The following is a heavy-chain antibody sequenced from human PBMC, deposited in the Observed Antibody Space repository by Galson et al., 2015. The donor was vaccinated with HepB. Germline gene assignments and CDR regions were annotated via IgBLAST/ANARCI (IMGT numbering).Heavy chain of an antibody. CDR1: GYTFTSYY. J-gene: IGHJ4*02. Sequence: SVKVSCKASGYTFTSYYMHWVRQAPGQGLEWMGWINPNSGGTNYAQKFQGRVTMTRDTSISTDYMELSRLTYDDTAVYYCVRGFSGYDRSYFDYWGQGTLVTVSS. D-gene: IGHD5-12*01. V-gene: IGHV1-2*02. CDR2: INPNSGGT. CDR3: VRGFSGYDRSYFDY.